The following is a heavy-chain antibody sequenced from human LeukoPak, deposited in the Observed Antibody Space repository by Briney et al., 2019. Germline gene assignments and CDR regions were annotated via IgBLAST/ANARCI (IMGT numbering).Heavy chain of an antibody. CDR1: GFTFSNAW. Sequence: GGSLRLSCVASGFTFSNAWMNWVRQAPGKGLESVGRIKSKTDGGTTDYAAPVKGRITISRDDSTNTLHLQMNSLKTEDTAVYYCTTSLAGAVTAVYPFDNWGQGTLVTVSS. J-gene: IGHJ4*02. CDR2: IKSKTDGGTT. CDR3: TTSLAGAVTAVYPFDN. V-gene: IGHV3-15*01. D-gene: IGHD2-21*02.